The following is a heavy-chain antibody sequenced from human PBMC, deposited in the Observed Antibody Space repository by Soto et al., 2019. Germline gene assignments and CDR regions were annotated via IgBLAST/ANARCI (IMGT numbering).Heavy chain of an antibody. Sequence: GASVKVSCKASGGTFSSYAISWVRQAPGQGLEWMGIINPSGGSASYAQKFQGRVTMTRDTSTSTVYMELSSLRSEDTAVYHCARDKYSSGIYGMDVWGQGTTVTVSS. D-gene: IGHD6-19*01. CDR2: INPSGGSA. V-gene: IGHV1-46*01. J-gene: IGHJ6*02. CDR1: GGTFSSYA. CDR3: ARDKYSSGIYGMDV.